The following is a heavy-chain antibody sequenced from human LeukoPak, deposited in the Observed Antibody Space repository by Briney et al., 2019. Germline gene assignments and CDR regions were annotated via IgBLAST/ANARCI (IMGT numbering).Heavy chain of an antibody. Sequence: ASVKVSCKASGGTFSSYAISWVRQAPGQGLEWMGGIIPIFGTANYAQKFQGRVTITTDESTSTAYMELSSLRSEDTAVYYCASSDYYDSSGYYPGPSYWGQGTLVTVSS. J-gene: IGHJ4*02. CDR2: IIPIFGTA. CDR1: GGTFSSYA. D-gene: IGHD3-22*01. V-gene: IGHV1-69*05. CDR3: ASSDYYDSSGYYPGPSY.